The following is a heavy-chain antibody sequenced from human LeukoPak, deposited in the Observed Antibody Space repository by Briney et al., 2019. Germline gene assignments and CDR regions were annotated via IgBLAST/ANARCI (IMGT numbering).Heavy chain of an antibody. J-gene: IGHJ4*02. CDR1: GFTFSSYE. D-gene: IGHD5-18*01. Sequence: GGSLRLSCAASGFTFSSYEMNWVRQAPGEGLEWVSYISSSGSTIYYADSVKGRFTISRDNAKNSLYLQMNSLRAEDTAVYYCARGDSGYSYGPGVLDYWGQGTLVTVSS. V-gene: IGHV3-48*03. CDR2: ISSSGSTI. CDR3: ARGDSGYSYGPGVLDY.